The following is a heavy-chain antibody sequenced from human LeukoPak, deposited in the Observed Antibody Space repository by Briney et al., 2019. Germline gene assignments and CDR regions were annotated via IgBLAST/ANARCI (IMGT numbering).Heavy chain of an antibody. V-gene: IGHV4-59*01. D-gene: IGHD3-10*01. CDR2: IYYSGST. J-gene: IGHJ5*02. CDR1: GGSTSSYY. Sequence: SETLSLTCTVSGGSTSSYYWSWIRQPPGKGLEWIGYIYYSGSTNYNPSLKSRVTISVDTSKNQFSLKLSSVTAADTAVYYCARGTRSGSGSGYWFDPWGQGTLVTVSS. CDR3: ARGTRSGSGSGYWFDP.